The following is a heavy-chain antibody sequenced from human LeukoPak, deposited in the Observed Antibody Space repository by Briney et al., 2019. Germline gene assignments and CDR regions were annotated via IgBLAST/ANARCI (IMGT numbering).Heavy chain of an antibody. D-gene: IGHD3-10*01. J-gene: IGHJ5*02. Sequence: SETLSLTCAVSVGSISSGGYSGSWVRQPPGKGLEWFGYIYHSGRTYYTQSLKSRVTISVDRSQNQFSLKLSSVTAADTAVYYCARAKMVRGGTNWFDPWGQGTLVTVSS. CDR1: VGSISSGGYS. CDR3: ARAKMVRGGTNWFDP. V-gene: IGHV4-30-2*01. CDR2: IYHSGRT.